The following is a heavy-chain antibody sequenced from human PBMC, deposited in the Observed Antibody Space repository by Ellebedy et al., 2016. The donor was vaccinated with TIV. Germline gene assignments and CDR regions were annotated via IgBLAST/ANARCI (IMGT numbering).Heavy chain of an antibody. CDR3: ARADCRDSSCSYDAFGI. Sequence: AASVKVSCKASGYSFNRYYMHWVRQAPGQGLEWMGIVNPSGGYTTYAQKFQGRVIITRDTSTNTVYMEVSSLRSEDTAVYYCARADCRDSSCSYDAFGIWGQGTMVTVSS. J-gene: IGHJ3*02. D-gene: IGHD2-15*01. CDR1: GYSFNRYY. CDR2: VNPSGGYT. V-gene: IGHV1-46*02.